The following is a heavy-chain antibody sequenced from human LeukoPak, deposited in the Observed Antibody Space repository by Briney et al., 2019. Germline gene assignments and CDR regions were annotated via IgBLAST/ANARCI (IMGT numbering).Heavy chain of an antibody. J-gene: IGHJ4*02. V-gene: IGHV3-11*01. Sequence: PGGSLRLSCAASGFTFSDYYMSWIRQAPGKGLEWVSYIGSSGSTIYYADSVKGRFTISRDNAKNSLYLQMNSLGAEDTAVYYCARDRYVGTTTAGDSDSWGQGTLVTVSS. CDR2: IGSSGSTI. CDR3: ARDRYVGTTTAGDSDS. CDR1: GFTFSDYY. D-gene: IGHD1-26*01.